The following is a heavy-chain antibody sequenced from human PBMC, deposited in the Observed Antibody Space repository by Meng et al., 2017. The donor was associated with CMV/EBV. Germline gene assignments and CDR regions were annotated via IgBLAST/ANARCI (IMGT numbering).Heavy chain of an antibody. CDR2: IYTSGST. D-gene: IGHD3-22*01. V-gene: IGHV4-4*07. Sequence: QLEASRARLVKPTEPLSPTCTFSGGSISSDYWSWLRQPAGKGLEWIGRIYTSGSTNYNPSLKSRVAMSVDTSKNQFSLKLSSVTAADTAVYYCARGGLYYYDSSGHFDYWGQGTLVTVSS. CDR1: GGSISSDY. CDR3: ARGGLYYYDSSGHFDY. J-gene: IGHJ4*02.